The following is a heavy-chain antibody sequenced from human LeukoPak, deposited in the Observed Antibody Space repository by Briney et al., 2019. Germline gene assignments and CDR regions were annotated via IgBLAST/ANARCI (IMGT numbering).Heavy chain of an antibody. CDR2: IYHSGST. CDR1: AYSISGAYY. CDR3: AKVRQSYYYYMDV. V-gene: IGHV4-38-2*02. Sequence: SETLSLTCTVSAYSISGAYYWGWIRQPPGKGLEWIGSIYHSGSTYYNPSLKSRVTISVDTSKNQFSLNLNSVTAADTAVYYCAKVRQSYYYYMDVWGKGTTVTVSS. J-gene: IGHJ6*03.